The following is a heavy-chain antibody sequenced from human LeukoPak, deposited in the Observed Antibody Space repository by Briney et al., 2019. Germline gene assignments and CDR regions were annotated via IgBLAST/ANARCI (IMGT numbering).Heavy chain of an antibody. CDR1: GGSISSYY. Sequence: KPSETLSLTCTVSGGSISSYYWSWIRQPPGKGLEWIGYIYYSGGTNYNPSLKSRVTISVDTSKNQFSLKLSSVTAADTAVYYCARVEGFGELLGKDAFDIWGQGTMVTVSS. CDR2: IYYSGGT. CDR3: ARVEGFGELLGKDAFDI. J-gene: IGHJ3*02. V-gene: IGHV4-59*01. D-gene: IGHD3-10*01.